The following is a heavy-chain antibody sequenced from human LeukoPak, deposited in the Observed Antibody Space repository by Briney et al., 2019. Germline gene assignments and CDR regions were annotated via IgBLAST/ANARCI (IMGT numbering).Heavy chain of an antibody. CDR3: ARDLEFVTTVTTDY. J-gene: IGHJ4*02. V-gene: IGHV3-21*01. Sequence: GGSLRLSCAASGFTFSSYSMNWVRQAPGKGLEWVSSISSSSSYIYYADSVKGRFTISRDNAKNSLYLQMNSLRAEDTAVYYCARDLEFVTTVTTDYWGQGTLVTVSS. CDR2: ISSSSSYI. CDR1: GFTFSSYS. D-gene: IGHD4-11*01.